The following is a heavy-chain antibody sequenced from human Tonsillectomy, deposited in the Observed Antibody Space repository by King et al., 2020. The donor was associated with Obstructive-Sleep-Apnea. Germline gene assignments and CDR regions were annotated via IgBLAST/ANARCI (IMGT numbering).Heavy chain of an antibody. CDR3: AKIGGRSSGWYGGAFDI. Sequence: QLVESGGGLVQPGGSLRLSCAASGFTFSSYAMSWVRQAPGEGLEWVSAISGSGGSTYYADSVKGRFTISRDNSKNTLYLQMNSLRAEDTAVYYCAKIGGRSSGWYGGAFDIWGQGTMVTVSS. CDR2: ISGSGGST. CDR1: GFTFSSYA. D-gene: IGHD6-19*01. V-gene: IGHV3-23*04. J-gene: IGHJ3*02.